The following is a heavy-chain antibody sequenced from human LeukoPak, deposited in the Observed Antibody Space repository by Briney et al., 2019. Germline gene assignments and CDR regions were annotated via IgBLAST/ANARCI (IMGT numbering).Heavy chain of an antibody. CDR3: ARGRWETWIQPGGEFDY. V-gene: IGHV4-59*01. CDR1: GGSISSYY. CDR2: IYYSGST. Sequence: SETLSLTCTASGGSISSYYWSWIRQPPGKGLEWIGYIYYSGSTNYNPSLKSRVTISVDTSKNQFSLKLSSVTAADTAVYHCARGRWETWIQPGGEFDYWGQGTLVTVSS. D-gene: IGHD5-18*01. J-gene: IGHJ4*02.